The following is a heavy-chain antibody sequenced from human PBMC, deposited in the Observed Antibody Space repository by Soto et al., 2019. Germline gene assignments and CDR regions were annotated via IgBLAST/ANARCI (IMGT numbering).Heavy chain of an antibody. CDR2: ISGSGSTI. D-gene: IGHD4-4*01. J-gene: IGHJ4*02. V-gene: IGHV3-48*02. CDR1: GFTFSSYN. Sequence: GGSLRLSCIASGFTFSSYNMNWVRQAPGKGLEWVTYISGSGSTIYYADSVKGRFTISRDNVKNSLYLQMNSLRDEDTAVYYCARSKYIDYWGQGTLVTVYS. CDR3: ARSKYIDY.